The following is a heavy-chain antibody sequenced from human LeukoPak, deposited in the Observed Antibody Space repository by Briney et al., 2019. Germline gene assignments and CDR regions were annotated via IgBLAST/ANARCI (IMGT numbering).Heavy chain of an antibody. CDR3: ARGIGTGRQPFDY. D-gene: IGHD1-1*01. J-gene: IGHJ4*02. CDR2: ISSVSSTI. V-gene: IGHV3-48*01. Sequence: GGSLRLSCAASGFTFSSYSMNWVRQAPGKGLEWVSYISSVSSTIYYADSVKGRFTISRGNAKNSLYLQMNSLRAEDTAVYYCARGIGTGRQPFDYWGQGTLVTVSS. CDR1: GFTFSSYS.